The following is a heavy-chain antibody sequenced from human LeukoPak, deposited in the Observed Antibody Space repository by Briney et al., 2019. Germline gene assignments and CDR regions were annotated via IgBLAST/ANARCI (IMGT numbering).Heavy chain of an antibody. CDR1: GYSISSYY. CDR3: ARASSGPGGLLYYFDY. J-gene: IGHJ4*02. D-gene: IGHD6-19*01. Sequence: SETLSLTCTVSGYSISSYYWSWIRQPPGKGLEWIGYIYYSGSTNYNPSLKSRVTISVDTSKNQFSLKLSSVTAADTAVYYCARASSGPGGLLYYFDYWGQGTLVTVSS. V-gene: IGHV4-59*01. CDR2: IYYSGST.